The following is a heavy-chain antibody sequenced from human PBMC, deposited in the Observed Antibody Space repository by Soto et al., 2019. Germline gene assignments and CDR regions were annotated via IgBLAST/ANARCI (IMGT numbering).Heavy chain of an antibody. CDR3: ARLLVGATPQQHLYGMDV. D-gene: IGHD1-26*01. Sequence: GEPLKSYYNGSGYSFTNYWISWVRQMPGKGLEWMGRIDPSDSYTNYSPSFQGHVTISADKSISTAYLQWSSLKASDTAMYYCARLLVGATPQQHLYGMDVWGQGTTVTVSS. CDR2: IDPSDSYT. V-gene: IGHV5-10-1*01. J-gene: IGHJ6*02. CDR1: GYSFTNYW.